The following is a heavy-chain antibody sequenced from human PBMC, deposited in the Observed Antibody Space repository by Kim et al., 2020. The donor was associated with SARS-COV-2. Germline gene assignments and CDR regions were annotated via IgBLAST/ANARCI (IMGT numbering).Heavy chain of an antibody. D-gene: IGHD3-10*01. CDR3: AKERRGSGSPHFDY. CDR2: ISGSGDST. J-gene: IGHJ4*02. V-gene: IGHV3-23*01. CDR1: GFTFSSYA. Sequence: GGSLRLSCAASGFTFSSYAMSWVRQGPGKGLEWVSAISGSGDSTFYADSVKGRFTISRDNSKNTLYLQMNSLRAEDTAVYFCAKERRGSGSPHFDYWGQGTLVTVSS.